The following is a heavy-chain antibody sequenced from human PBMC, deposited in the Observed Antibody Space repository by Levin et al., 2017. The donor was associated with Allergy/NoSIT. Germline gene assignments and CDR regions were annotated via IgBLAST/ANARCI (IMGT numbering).Heavy chain of an antibody. CDR3: GRVWGSYYYMDV. CDR2: IIPMFGTA. V-gene: IGHV1-69*13. Sequence: AASVKVSCKAPGGTFSSNAISWVRQAPGQGLEWMGGIIPMFGTANYAQKFQGRVTITADESTSTAYMELSSLRSEDTAVYYCGRVWGSYYYMDVWDKGTTVTVSS. D-gene: IGHD1-26*01. CDR1: GGTFSSNA. J-gene: IGHJ6*03.